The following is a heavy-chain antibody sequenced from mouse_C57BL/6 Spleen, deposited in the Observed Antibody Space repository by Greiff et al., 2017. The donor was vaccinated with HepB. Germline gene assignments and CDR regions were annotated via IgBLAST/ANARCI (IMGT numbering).Heavy chain of an antibody. CDR1: GYTFTSYW. D-gene: IGHD4-1*01. V-gene: IGHV1-52*01. J-gene: IGHJ1*03. CDR3: AIDWAVYWYFDV. Sequence: QVQLQQPGAELVRPGSSVKLSCKASGYTFTSYWMHWVKQRPIQGLEWIGNIDPSDSETHYNQQFKDKATLTVDKSSSTAYMQLSSLTSEDSAVYYGAIDWAVYWYFDVWGTGTTVTVSS. CDR2: IDPSDSET.